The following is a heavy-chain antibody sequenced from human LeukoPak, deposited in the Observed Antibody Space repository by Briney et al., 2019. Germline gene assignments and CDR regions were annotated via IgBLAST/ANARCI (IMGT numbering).Heavy chain of an antibody. CDR3: ASAACSSTSCYKVQKQPYYYYMDV. CDR2: IDYGGST. V-gene: IGHV4-30-4*01. D-gene: IGHD2-2*02. CDR1: GDSNTNSLYY. J-gene: IGHJ6*03. Sequence: PSETLSLTCTVSGDSNTNSLYYWGWVRQPPGKGLEWIGTIDYGGSTYYNPSLKSRVTISVDTSKNQFSLKLSSVTAADTAMYYCASAACSSTSCYKVQKQPYYYYMDVWGKGTTVTVSS.